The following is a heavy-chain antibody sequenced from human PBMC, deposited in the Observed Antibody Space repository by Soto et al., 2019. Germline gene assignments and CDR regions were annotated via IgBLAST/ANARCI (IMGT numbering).Heavy chain of an antibody. J-gene: IGHJ4*02. CDR3: SRDCPCGLGYCTNGACFPNDF. CDR1: GFTFGDYA. CDR2: VRTYAYGETT. D-gene: IGHD2-8*01. V-gene: IGHV3-49*03. Sequence: GGSLRLSCTTSGFTFGDYAMSWFRQAPGKGLEWVGFVRTYAYGETTEYAASVKGRFTVGRDNSRSTAYLHMSSLKTEDTGVYFCSRDCPCGLGYCTNGACFPNDFWGQGTLVTVSS.